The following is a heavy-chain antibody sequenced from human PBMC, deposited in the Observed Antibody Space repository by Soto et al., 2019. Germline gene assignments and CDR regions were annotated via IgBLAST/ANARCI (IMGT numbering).Heavy chain of an antibody. J-gene: IGHJ6*02. CDR1: GYTFTTYS. Sequence: ASVKVSCKSSGYTFTTYSLHWVRQAPGHGLEWMGGIIPIFGTANYAQKFQGRVTITADESTSTAYMELSSLRSEDTAVYYCAREGGSGGYWGMDVWGQGTTVTVSS. CDR3: AREGGSGGYWGMDV. V-gene: IGHV1-69*13. D-gene: IGHD1-26*01. CDR2: IIPIFGTA.